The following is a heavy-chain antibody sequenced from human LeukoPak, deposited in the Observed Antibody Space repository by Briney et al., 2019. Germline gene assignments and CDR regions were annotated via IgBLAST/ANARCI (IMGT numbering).Heavy chain of an antibody. Sequence: GGSLRLSCAASGFTFSSYSMNWVRQAPGKGLEWVSSISSSSSYIYYADSVKGRFTISRDNAKNSLYLQMNSLRAEDTAVYYCAREKGRGYSGYIDYWGQGTLVTVSS. V-gene: IGHV3-21*01. CDR2: ISSSSSYI. J-gene: IGHJ4*02. D-gene: IGHD1-26*01. CDR3: AREKGRGYSGYIDY. CDR1: GFTFSSYS.